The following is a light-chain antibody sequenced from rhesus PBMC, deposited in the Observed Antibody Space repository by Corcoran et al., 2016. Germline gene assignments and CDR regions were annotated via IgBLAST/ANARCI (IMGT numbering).Light chain of an antibody. CDR1: QGTSNN. CDR2: KAS. Sequence: DIQMTQSPSSLSASVGDRATITCQASQGTSNNLAWYQQKPGKVPKVLIYKASTLQTGVPSRFSGSGSGTDFTLTISSLQPDDFATYNCHHGCGPPWTFGQGAKVKIK. V-gene: IGKV1-25*01. CDR3: HHGCGPPWT. J-gene: IGKJ1*01.